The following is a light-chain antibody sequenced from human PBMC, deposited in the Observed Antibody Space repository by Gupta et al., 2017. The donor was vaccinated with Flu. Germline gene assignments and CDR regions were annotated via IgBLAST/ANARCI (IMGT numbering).Light chain of an antibody. CDR3: QQRSNWPPWT. Sequence: EIVFTLSLATLSLSPGERATLSCRASQSVSSYLAWYQQKPGQAPRLLIYDASNRATGIPARFSGSGSGTDFTLTISSLEPEDFAVYYCQQRSNWPPWTFGQGTKVEIK. V-gene: IGKV3-11*01. J-gene: IGKJ1*01. CDR1: QSVSSY. CDR2: DAS.